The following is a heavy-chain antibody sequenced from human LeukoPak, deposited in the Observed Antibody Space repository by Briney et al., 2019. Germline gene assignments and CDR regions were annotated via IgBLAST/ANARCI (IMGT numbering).Heavy chain of an antibody. CDR3: ARDCSSTSCQPPDY. CDR2: IYYSGST. CDR1: GGSISSYY. D-gene: IGHD2-2*01. J-gene: IGHJ4*02. Sequence: SETLSLTCTVSGGSISSYYWSWIRQPPGKGLEWIGYIYYSGSTNYNPSLKSRVTISVDTSKNQFSLKLSSVTAADTAVYYCARDCSSTSCQPPDYWGQGTLVTVSS. V-gene: IGHV4-59*01.